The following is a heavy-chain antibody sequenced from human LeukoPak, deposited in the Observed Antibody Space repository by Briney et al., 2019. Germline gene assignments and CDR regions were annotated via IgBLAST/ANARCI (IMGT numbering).Heavy chain of an antibody. CDR2: IYYSGST. D-gene: IGHD3-9*01. J-gene: IGHJ5*02. CDR1: GGSISSYY. V-gene: IGHV4-59*01. CDR3: ARARANYDILTGYFPYWFDP. Sequence: SETLSLTCTVSGGSISSYYWSWIRQPPGKGLEWIGYIYYSGSTNYNPSLKSRVTISVDTSKNQFSLKLSSVTAADTAVYYCARARANYDILTGYFPYWFDPWGQGTLVTVSS.